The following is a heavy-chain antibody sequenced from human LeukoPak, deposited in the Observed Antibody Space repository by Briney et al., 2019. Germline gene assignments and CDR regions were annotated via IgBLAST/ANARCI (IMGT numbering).Heavy chain of an antibody. CDR1: GGSFTDYY. CDR3: ARDPVATPRFLDS. J-gene: IGHJ4*02. D-gene: IGHD5-12*01. CDR2: IYFTGST. Sequence: SETLSLTCAVYGGSFTDYYWSWIRHLPGKGLEWIGFIYFTGSTHYNPSLKSRVAISVDTSKNQFSLKVSFVTAADTAVYYCARDPVATPRFLDSWGQGTLVIVSS. V-gene: IGHV4-34*01.